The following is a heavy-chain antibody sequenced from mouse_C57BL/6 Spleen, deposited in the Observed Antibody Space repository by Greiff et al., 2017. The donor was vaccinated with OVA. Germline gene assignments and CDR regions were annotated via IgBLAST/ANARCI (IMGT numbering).Heavy chain of an antibody. CDR1: GYSIPSDY. V-gene: IGHV3-8*01. CDR3: ARYRRSYWYFDV. Sequence: EVQLVESGPGLAKPSQTLSLTCSVTGYSIPSDYWNWIRKFPGNKLEYMGYISYSGSTYYNPSLKRRLSITRDTSKNQYYLQLNSVTTEDTATYYGARYRRSYWYFDVGGTGTTVTVSS. CDR2: ISYSGST. J-gene: IGHJ1*03.